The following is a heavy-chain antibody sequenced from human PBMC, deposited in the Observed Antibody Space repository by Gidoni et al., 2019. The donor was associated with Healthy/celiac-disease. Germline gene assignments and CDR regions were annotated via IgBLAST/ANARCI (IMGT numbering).Heavy chain of an antibody. CDR2: INPSGGST. CDR1: GYTFTSYY. CDR3: ARGAARHPYYYYYMDV. J-gene: IGHJ6*03. Sequence: QVQLVQSGAEVKKPGASVKVSCKASGYTFTSYYMHWVRQAPGQGLEWMGIINPSGGSTSYAQKFQGRVTMTRDTSTSTVYMELSSLRSEDTAVYYCARGAARHPYYYYYMDVWGKGTTVTVSS. V-gene: IGHV1-46*03. D-gene: IGHD6-6*01.